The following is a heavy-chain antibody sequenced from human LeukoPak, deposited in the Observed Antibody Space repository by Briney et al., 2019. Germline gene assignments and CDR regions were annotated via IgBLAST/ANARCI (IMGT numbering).Heavy chain of an antibody. J-gene: IGHJ6*02. CDR3: ARASMGGYGMDV. V-gene: IGHV3-21*01. CDR1: GFTFSTYS. Sequence: GGSLRLSCAASGFTFSTYSMNWVRQAPGKGLEWVSSISSSSSYIYYAESVKGRFTISRDSAKNSLYLQMKSLRAEDTAVYYCARASMGGYGMDVWGQGTTVTVSS. CDR2: ISSSSSYI. D-gene: IGHD2/OR15-2a*01.